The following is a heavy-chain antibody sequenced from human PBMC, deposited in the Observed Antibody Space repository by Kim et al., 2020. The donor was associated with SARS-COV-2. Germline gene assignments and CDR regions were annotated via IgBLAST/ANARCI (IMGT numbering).Heavy chain of an antibody. CDR3: PIDGPRGGSYFYYYGIDV. J-gene: IGHJ6*01. D-gene: IGHD2-15*01. V-gene: IGHV3-7*01. Sequence: GGSLRLSCAASGFTFSSYWMSWVRQAPGKGLVWVANIKQYGSEKYYVDSVKGRFTISRDNAKNSLYLQMNSLSAADTAVYYCPIDGPRGGSYFYYYGIDV. CDR1: GFTFSSYW. CDR2: IKQYGSEK.